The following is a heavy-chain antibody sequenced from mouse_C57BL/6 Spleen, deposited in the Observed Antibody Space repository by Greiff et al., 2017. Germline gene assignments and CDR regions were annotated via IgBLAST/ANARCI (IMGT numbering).Heavy chain of an antibody. CDR1: GFSLTSYG. CDR3: AGTTVGAMDY. D-gene: IGHD1-1*01. Sequence: VQLQESGPGLVAPSPSLSITCTVSGFSLTSYGVDWVRQSPGKGLEWLGVIWGVGSTNYNSALKSRLSISKDNSKSQVFLKMNSLQTDDTAMYYCAGTTVGAMDYWGQGTSVTVSS. J-gene: IGHJ4*01. CDR2: IWGVGST. V-gene: IGHV2-6*01.